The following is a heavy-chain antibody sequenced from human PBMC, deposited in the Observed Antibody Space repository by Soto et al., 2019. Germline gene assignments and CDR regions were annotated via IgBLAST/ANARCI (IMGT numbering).Heavy chain of an antibody. CDR3: AREGVSSRWYNYYGMDV. Sequence: KPSETLSLTCTVSGGSISSYYWSWIRQPPGKGLEWIGYIYYSGSTNYNPSLKSRVTISVDTSKNQFSLKLSSVTAADTAVYYCAREGVSSRWYNYYGMDVWGQGTTVTVSS. J-gene: IGHJ6*02. CDR2: IYYSGST. D-gene: IGHD6-13*01. V-gene: IGHV4-59*01. CDR1: GGSISSYY.